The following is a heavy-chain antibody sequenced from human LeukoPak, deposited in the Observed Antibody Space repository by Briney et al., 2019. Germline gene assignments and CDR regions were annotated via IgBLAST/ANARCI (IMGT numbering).Heavy chain of an antibody. V-gene: IGHV3-7*03. CDR3: ARVGGVHFQYYYYYGMDV. CDR2: IKQDGSEK. Sequence: GGTLRLSCAASGFTFSSYWMSWVRQAPGKGLEWVANIKQDGSEKYYVDSVKGRFTISRDNAKNSLYPQMSSLRAEDTAVYYCARVGGVHFQYYYYYGMDVWGQGTTVTVSS. CDR1: GFTFSSYW. D-gene: IGHD3-10*01. J-gene: IGHJ6*02.